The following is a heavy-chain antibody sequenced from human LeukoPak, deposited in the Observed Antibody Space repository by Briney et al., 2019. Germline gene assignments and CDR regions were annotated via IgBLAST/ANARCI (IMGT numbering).Heavy chain of an antibody. CDR1: GFIFSSYA. Sequence: GGSLRLSCAASGFIFSSYAMTWVRQAPGKGLEWVSAISGSGRSTYYADSVKGRFTISRDNSKNTLYLQMNSLRAEDTAVYYCARVWSGYYPYYYYYGMDVWGQGTTVTVSS. D-gene: IGHD3/OR15-3a*01. J-gene: IGHJ6*02. CDR3: ARVWSGYYPYYYYYGMDV. V-gene: IGHV3-23*01. CDR2: ISGSGRST.